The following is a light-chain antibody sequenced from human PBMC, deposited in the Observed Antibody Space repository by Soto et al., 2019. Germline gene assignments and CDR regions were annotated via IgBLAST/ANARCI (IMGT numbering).Light chain of an antibody. CDR1: SSNIGSNY. Sequence: QSVLTQPRSASGTPGQRVTISSSGSSSNIGSNYVYWYQQLPGTAPKLLIYRNNQRPSGVPDRFSGSKSGTSASLAISGLRSEDESDYYCAAWDDSLSGFYVFGTGTKLTVL. V-gene: IGLV1-47*01. J-gene: IGLJ1*01. CDR3: AAWDDSLSGFYV. CDR2: RNN.